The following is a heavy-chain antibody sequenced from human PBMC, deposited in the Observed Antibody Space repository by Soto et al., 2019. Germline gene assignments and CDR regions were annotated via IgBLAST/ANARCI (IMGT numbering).Heavy chain of an antibody. V-gene: IGHV3-30-3*01. J-gene: IGHJ6*02. Sequence: GGSLRLSCAASGFPFSSHAMYWVRQAPGKGLEWVALISYDGTNKQYADSVKGRLTVSRDDSTNTLYLQMNSLRPEDTAVYHCARDSNTYRDYYHGMDVWGQGTTVTVSS. D-gene: IGHD3-10*02. CDR2: ISYDGTNK. CDR1: GFPFSSHA. CDR3: ARDSNTYRDYYHGMDV.